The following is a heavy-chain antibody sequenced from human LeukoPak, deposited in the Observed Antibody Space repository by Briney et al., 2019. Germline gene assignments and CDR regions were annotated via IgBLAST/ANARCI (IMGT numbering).Heavy chain of an antibody. Sequence: SETLSLTCAVYGGSFSGYYWSWIRQPPGKGLEWIGYIYHSGSTYYNPSLKSRVTISVDRSKNQFSLKLSSVTAADTAVYYCARGEAYYYYGMDVWGQGTTVTVSS. CDR2: IYHSGST. CDR3: ARGEAYYYYGMDV. J-gene: IGHJ6*02. CDR1: GGSFSGYY. V-gene: IGHV4-34*01.